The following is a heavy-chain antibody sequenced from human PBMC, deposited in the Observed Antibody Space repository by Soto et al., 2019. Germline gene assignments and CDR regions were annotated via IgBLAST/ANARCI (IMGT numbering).Heavy chain of an antibody. D-gene: IGHD3-16*01. Sequence: VHLVQSGAEVKKPGSSVKVSCRVSGGSFRDYAISWVRQAPGQGPEWMGGIMAVFGTATYAQRFQGRVTISADESTSTAYMDLSSLTSGDAAVYYCATSRGFYAAMDVWGQGTTVSVSS. CDR3: ATSRGFYAAMDV. CDR1: GGSFRDYA. V-gene: IGHV1-69*01. J-gene: IGHJ6*02. CDR2: IMAVFGTA.